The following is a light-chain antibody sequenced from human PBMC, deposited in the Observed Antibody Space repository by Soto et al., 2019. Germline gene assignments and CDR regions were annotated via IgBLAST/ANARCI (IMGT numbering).Light chain of an antibody. Sequence: EMVLTQSPATLSLSPGERATLSCGASQSVRRSYLAWYQQKPGRAPRLLIYDASSRATGVPDRFSGSGSGTDFTLTISRLESEDFAVYYCQQYGSSPYTFGQGTKLEIK. CDR1: QSVRRSY. J-gene: IGKJ2*01. CDR3: QQYGSSPYT. CDR2: DAS. V-gene: IGKV3D-20*01.